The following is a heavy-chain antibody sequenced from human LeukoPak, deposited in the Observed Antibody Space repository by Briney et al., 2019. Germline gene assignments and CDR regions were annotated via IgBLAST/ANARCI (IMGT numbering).Heavy chain of an antibody. V-gene: IGHV1-2*02. CDR3: TRGGDDEGPNYFDY. CDR2: INLNSGGT. D-gene: IGHD3-10*01. CDR1: GYTFIDYY. Sequence: ASVKVSCKASGYTFIDYYMHWVRQAPGHGLEWLGWINLNSGGTHYVQKFQGRVTMTRDTSISTAHMELDGLRYDDTAVYYCTRGGDDEGPNYFDYGGQETLDTVSS. J-gene: IGHJ4*02.